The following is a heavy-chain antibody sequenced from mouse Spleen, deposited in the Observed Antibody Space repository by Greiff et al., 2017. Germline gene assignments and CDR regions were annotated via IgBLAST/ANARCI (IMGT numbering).Heavy chain of an antibody. CDR1: GYTFTDYY. D-gene: IGHD1-1*01. CDR3: ARRGTTVPYY. V-gene: IGHV1-77*01. Sequence: VQLQQSGAELARPGASVKLSCKASGYTFTDYYINWVKQRTGQGLEWIGEIYPGSGNTYYNEKFKGKATLTADKSSSTAYMQLSSLTSEDSAVYFCARRGTTVPYYWGQGTTLTVSA. J-gene: IGHJ2*01. CDR2: IYPGSGNT.